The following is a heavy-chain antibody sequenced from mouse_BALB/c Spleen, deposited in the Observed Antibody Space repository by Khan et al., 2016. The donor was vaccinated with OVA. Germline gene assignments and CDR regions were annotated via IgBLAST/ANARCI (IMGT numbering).Heavy chain of an antibody. CDR1: GYSITSDYV. Sequence: EVQLQESGPGLVKPSQSLSLTCTVTGYSITSDYVWNWIRKFPGNKLEWMGYISYSGSTTYNPTFKSKISFTRDTSKNQFCLQLNYVTTEDTATHYCAGWFTYWGQGTLVTVSA. V-gene: IGHV3-2*02. J-gene: IGHJ3*01. CDR2: ISYSGST. CDR3: AGWFTY.